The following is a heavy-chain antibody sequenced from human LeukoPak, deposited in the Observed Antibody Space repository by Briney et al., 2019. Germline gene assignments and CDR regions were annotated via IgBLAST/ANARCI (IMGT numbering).Heavy chain of an antibody. CDR3: ARGEGYRVGAWWYFDY. D-gene: IGHD1-26*01. CDR2: INPNAGDT. Sequence: ASVKVSCKASGYTFTTYYLHWVRQAPEQGLEWMGIINPNAGDTGYARKFLGRVTMTRDTSTSTVYMELSSLRSEDTAVYYCARGEGYRVGAWWYFDYWGQGTLVTVSS. CDR1: GYTFTTYY. J-gene: IGHJ4*02. V-gene: IGHV1-46*01.